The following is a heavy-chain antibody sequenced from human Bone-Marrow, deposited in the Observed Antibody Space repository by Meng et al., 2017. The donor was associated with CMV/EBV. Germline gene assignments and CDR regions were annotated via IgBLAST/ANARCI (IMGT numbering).Heavy chain of an antibody. CDR2: ISGSGGST. CDR1: GFTFSSYA. Sequence: GESLKISCAASGFTFSSYAMSWVRQAPGKGLEWVSAISGSGGSTYYADSVKGRFTISRDNSKNTLYLQMNSLRAEDTAVYYCARPRIRGEFDIWGQRTMVTVSS. V-gene: IGHV3-23*01. J-gene: IGHJ3*02. D-gene: IGHD3-16*01. CDR3: ARPRIRGEFDI.